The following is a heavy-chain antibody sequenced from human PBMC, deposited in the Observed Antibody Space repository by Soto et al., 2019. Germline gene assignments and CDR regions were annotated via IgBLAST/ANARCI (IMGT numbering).Heavy chain of an antibody. CDR3: ARISTGSRTVVF. CDR1: GGSISSGAYY. CDR2: IYYSGRT. D-gene: IGHD4-17*01. J-gene: IGHJ4*02. Sequence: QVQLQESGPGLVKPSQTLSLTCTVSGGSISSGAYYWSWIRQHPGKGLEWLGYIYYSGRTYYNPSHKCRVTISVDTSKTQFSLKLSSVTAADTAVYYCARISTGSRTVVFWGQGTLVTVSS. V-gene: IGHV4-31*03.